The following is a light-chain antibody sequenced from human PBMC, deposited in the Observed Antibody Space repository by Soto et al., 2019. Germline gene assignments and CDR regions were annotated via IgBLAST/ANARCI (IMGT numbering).Light chain of an antibody. V-gene: IGKV3-11*01. J-gene: IGKJ5*01. CDR1: QSVSHA. CDR2: DAS. CDR3: QQRGSWPPSIT. Sequence: EVVLTQSPATLSLSPGDRATLSCRASQSVSHALAWYQQKPGQAPRLLIHDASSRATGIPARFSGSGSETDFTLTISSLEPEDFAVYYCQQRGSWPPSITFGQGTHWRL.